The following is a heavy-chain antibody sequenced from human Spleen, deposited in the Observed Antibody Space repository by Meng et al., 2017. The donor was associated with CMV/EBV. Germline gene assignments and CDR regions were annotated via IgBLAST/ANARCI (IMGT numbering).Heavy chain of an antibody. D-gene: IGHD1-1*01. Sequence: VQFQPGGRRPLKPSATMSLTCAVYGGSLSGYDWSWIRQPPGKGLEWIGEINHSGSTNYNPSLKSRVTISVDTSKNQFSLKLSSVTAADTAVYYCARGRTTDFFDYWGQGTLVTVSS. CDR1: GGSLSGYD. CDR3: ARGRTTDFFDY. J-gene: IGHJ4*02. V-gene: IGHV4-34*01. CDR2: INHSGST.